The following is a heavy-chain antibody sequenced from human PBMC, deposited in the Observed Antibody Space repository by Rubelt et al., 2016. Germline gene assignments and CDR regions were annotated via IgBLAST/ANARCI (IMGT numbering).Heavy chain of an antibody. CDR3: ARHQSCGGGVCSTGRWFDP. V-gene: IGHV4-59*08. CDR2: IYYSGST. Sequence: QVQLQESGPGLVKPSETLSLTCTVSGGSISSYYWSWIRQPPGKGLEWIAYIYYSGSTSYNHSLKSRVTISVDTSKNQFSLKRSSVTAADTAVYYCARHQSCGGGVCSTGRWFDPWGQGTLVTVSS. D-gene: IGHD2-8*02. CDR1: GGSISSYY. J-gene: IGHJ5*02.